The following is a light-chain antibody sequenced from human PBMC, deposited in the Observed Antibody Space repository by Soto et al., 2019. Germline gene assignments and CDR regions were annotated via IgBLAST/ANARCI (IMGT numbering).Light chain of an antibody. CDR3: QQYNLWPPIT. Sequence: EIVMTQSPGTLSVSPGERATLSCRASQNVFSNVAWYQQRPGQPPRLLISGESTRATGVSARFSASGSGTDFTLTITSLQSEDFAVYYCQQYNLWPPITFGQGTRLEIK. CDR1: QNVFSN. CDR2: GES. J-gene: IGKJ5*01. V-gene: IGKV3-15*01.